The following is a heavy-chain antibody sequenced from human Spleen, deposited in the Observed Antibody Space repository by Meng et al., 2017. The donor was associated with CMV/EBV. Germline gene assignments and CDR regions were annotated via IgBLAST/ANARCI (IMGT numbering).Heavy chain of an antibody. V-gene: IGHV1-69*05. CDR3: ARDLRGSGGWYGSFDY. Sequence: SGGPFSSYGVSWVRQAPGQGLEWMGGILPIFGTANDAQKFQGRVTITTDESTNTAYKELNSLRSEDTAVYYCARDLRGSGGWYGSFDYWGQGTLVTVSS. CDR1: GGPFSSYG. CDR2: ILPIFGTA. J-gene: IGHJ4*02. D-gene: IGHD6-19*01.